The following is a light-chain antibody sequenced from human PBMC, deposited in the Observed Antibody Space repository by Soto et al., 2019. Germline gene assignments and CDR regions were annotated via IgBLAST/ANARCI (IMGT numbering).Light chain of an antibody. CDR3: QQYGSSPYT. CDR2: DAS. J-gene: IGKJ2*01. V-gene: IGKV3D-20*01. CDR1: QSVSGSY. Sequence: EIVLTQSPATLSLSPGERVTLSCGASQSVSGSYLAWYQQKPGLAPRLLIYDASRRATGIPDRFSGSGSGTDFHLTIIRLEPENFAVYYGQQYGSSPYTFGQGTKMEIK.